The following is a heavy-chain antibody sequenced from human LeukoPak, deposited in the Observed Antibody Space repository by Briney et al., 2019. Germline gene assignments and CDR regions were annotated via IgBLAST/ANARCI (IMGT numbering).Heavy chain of an antibody. J-gene: IGHJ1*01. CDR3: ARDRGDGPGDDFQH. CDR2: IYYSGST. V-gene: IGHV4-59*01. D-gene: IGHD2-21*02. Sequence: PSETLSLTCTVSGGSISSYYWSWIRQPPGKGLEWIGYIYYSGSTNYNPSLKSRVTISVDTSKNQFSLKLSSVTAADTAVYYCARDRGDGPGDDFQHWGQGTLVTVSS. CDR1: GGSISSYY.